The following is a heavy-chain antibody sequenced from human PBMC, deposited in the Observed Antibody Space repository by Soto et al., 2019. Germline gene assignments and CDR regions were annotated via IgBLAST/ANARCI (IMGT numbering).Heavy chain of an antibody. D-gene: IGHD3-10*01. CDR2: IYYSGST. Sequence: SETLSLTCTVSGGSISSSSYYWGWIRQPPGKGLEWIGSIYYSGSTYYNPSLKSRVTISVDTSKNQFSLKLSSVTAADTAVYYCARLGSGSLYYYGMDVWGQGTTVTVSS. CDR3: ARLGSGSLYYYGMDV. CDR1: GGSISSSSYY. V-gene: IGHV4-39*01. J-gene: IGHJ6*02.